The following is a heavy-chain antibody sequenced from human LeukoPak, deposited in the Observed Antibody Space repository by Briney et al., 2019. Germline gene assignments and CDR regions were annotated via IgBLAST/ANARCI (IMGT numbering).Heavy chain of an antibody. CDR1: GFTFSSY. J-gene: IGHJ4*02. D-gene: IGHD3-9*01. V-gene: IGHV3-21*01. Sequence: GGSLRLSCAASGFTFSSYMNWVRPASGKGMEWVSSISSTSSYIYYSDSVKGRFTISRDNAKNSLYLQMNSLRADDTAVYYCARGQSRYFDWYLGFFDYWGQGTLVTVSS. CDR3: ARGQSRYFDWYLGFFDY. CDR2: ISSTSSYI.